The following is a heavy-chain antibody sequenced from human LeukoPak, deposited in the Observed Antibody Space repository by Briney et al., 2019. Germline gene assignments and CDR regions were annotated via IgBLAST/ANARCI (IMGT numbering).Heavy chain of an antibody. V-gene: IGHV1-46*01. D-gene: IGHD3-10*01. Sequence: ASVKVSCKAFGYTFTSNYMHWVRQAPGQGPEWMGVISPSGGSTTYAQKFQGRVTLTRDMSTSTDYLELSRLRSDDTAVYYCARRDGSGSYFLPHFDYWGQGTLVTVSS. CDR1: GYTFTSNY. CDR3: ARRDGSGSYFLPHFDY. J-gene: IGHJ4*02. CDR2: ISPSGGST.